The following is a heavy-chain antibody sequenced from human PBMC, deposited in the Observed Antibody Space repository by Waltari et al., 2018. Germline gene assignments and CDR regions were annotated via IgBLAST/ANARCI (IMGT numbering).Heavy chain of an antibody. Sequence: QVQLVQSGAEVKKPGSSVKVACKACGRTFRSYALSWVRQAPGQGLEWMGGINPIFGTANYAQKFQGRVTVTTDESTSTAYMELSSLRSEDTAVYYCAKLGSTSPRGEFDYWGQGTLVTVSS. D-gene: IGHD2-2*01. J-gene: IGHJ4*02. CDR1: GRTFRSYA. CDR2: INPIFGTA. CDR3: AKLGSTSPRGEFDY. V-gene: IGHV1-69*05.